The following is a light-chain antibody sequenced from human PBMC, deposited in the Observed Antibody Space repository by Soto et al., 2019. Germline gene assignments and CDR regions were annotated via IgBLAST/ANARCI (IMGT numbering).Light chain of an antibody. CDR1: SSDVGSYNL. CDR3: CSFAGTRTVV. CDR2: EGT. V-gene: IGLV2-23*01. Sequence: QSALTQPASVSGSPGQSITISCTGTSSDVGSYNLVSWYQQHPGKAPKLIIYEGTKRPSGVSNRFSASKSGNTASLTISGLQAEDEADYYCCSFAGTRTVVFGGGTQLTVL. J-gene: IGLJ2*01.